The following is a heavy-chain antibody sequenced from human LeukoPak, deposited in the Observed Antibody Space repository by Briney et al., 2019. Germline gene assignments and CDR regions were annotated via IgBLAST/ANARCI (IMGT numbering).Heavy chain of an antibody. CDR3: AKDRFGYKRY. Sequence: GGSLRLSCAASGFTFSSYGMHWVRRAPGKGLEWVAVISYDGSNKYYADSVKGRFTISRDNSKNTLYLQMNSLRAEDTAVYYCAKDRFGYKRYWGQGTLVTVSS. D-gene: IGHD5-12*01. V-gene: IGHV3-30*18. CDR1: GFTFSSYG. J-gene: IGHJ4*02. CDR2: ISYDGSNK.